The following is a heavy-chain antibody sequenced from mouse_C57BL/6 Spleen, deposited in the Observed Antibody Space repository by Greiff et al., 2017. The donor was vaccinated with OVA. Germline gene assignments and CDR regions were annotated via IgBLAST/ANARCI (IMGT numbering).Heavy chain of an antibody. V-gene: IGHV1-15*01. J-gene: IGHJ4*01. CDR1: GYTFTDYE. D-gene: IGHD2-3*01. Sequence: QVQLQQSGAELVRPGASVTLSCKASGYTFTDYEMHWVKQTPVHGLEWIGAIDPETGGTAYNQKFKGKAILTADKSSSTAYMELRSLTSEDSAVYNCTRDGWLKGYYYAMDYWGQGTSVTVSS. CDR3: TRDGWLKGYYYAMDY. CDR2: IDPETGGT.